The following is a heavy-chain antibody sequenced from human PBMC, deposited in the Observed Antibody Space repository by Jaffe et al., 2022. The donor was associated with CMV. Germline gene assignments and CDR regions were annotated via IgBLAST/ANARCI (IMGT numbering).Heavy chain of an antibody. J-gene: IGHJ4*02. CDR3: ARPYYGSGTPKDY. CDR1: GGSISSSSYY. D-gene: IGHD3-10*01. V-gene: IGHV4-39*01. Sequence: QLQLQESGPGLVKPSETLSLTCTVSGGSISSSSYYWGWIRQPPGKGLEWIGSIYYSGSTYYNPSLKSRVTISVDTSKNQFSLKLSSVTAADTAVYYCARPYYGSGTPKDYWGQGTLVTVSS. CDR2: IYYSGST.